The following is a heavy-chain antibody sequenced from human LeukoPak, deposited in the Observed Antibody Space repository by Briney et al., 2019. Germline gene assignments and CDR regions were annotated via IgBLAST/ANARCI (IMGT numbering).Heavy chain of an antibody. D-gene: IGHD3-10*01. Sequence: GGSLRLSCVVSGFTFGSYSMNWFRQAPGKGLEWVSYISSGGTTLYYADSVKGRFTISRDNAKNLLHLQMNSLRAEDTALYYCARVGHTMVQSDYWGQGTQVTVSS. CDR2: ISSGGTTL. CDR3: ARVGHTMVQSDY. J-gene: IGHJ4*02. V-gene: IGHV3-48*04. CDR1: GFTFGSYS.